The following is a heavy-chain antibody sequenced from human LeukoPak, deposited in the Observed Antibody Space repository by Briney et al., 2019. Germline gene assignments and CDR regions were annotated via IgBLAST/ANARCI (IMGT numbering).Heavy chain of an antibody. Sequence: GGSLRLSCAASGFTFSSYGMHWVRQAPGKGLEWVAVISYDGSNKYYADSVKGRFTISRDNSKNTLYLQMNSLRAEDTAVYYCAKVGIVGATTIPDFDYWGQGTLVTVSS. J-gene: IGHJ4*02. CDR2: ISYDGSNK. CDR1: GFTFSSYG. D-gene: IGHD1-26*01. CDR3: AKVGIVGATTIPDFDY. V-gene: IGHV3-30*18.